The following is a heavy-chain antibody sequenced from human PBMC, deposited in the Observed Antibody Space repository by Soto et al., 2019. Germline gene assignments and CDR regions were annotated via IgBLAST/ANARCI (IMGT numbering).Heavy chain of an antibody. CDR1: GGSISSFY. CDR3: ERPERFRDFYAFDI. J-gene: IGHJ3*02. Sequence: QVQVQESGPGLVKPSETLSLTCTVSGGSISSFYWSWIRQPPGKGLEWIGYIYYSGSTNYNPSLKSRVTLSVDTSKNQSSMKLSSVTAADTAVYYCERPERFRDFYAFDIWGQGTMVTVSS. V-gene: IGHV4-59*08. CDR2: IYYSGST. D-gene: IGHD2-21*02.